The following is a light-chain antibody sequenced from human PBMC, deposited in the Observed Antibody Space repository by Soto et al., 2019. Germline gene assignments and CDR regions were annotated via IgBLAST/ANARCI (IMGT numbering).Light chain of an antibody. CDR3: SSFTISSTYF. CDR2: DVT. V-gene: IGLV2-14*01. J-gene: IGLJ1*01. Sequence: QSVLTQPASASGSPGQSIAISCTGTSSDVGAYNYVSWYQQYPGKAPKLVIYDVTNRPSGVSNRFSGSKSGSTASLTISGLQAEDEADYYCSSFTISSTYFFGTGTKLTGL. CDR1: SSDVGAYNY.